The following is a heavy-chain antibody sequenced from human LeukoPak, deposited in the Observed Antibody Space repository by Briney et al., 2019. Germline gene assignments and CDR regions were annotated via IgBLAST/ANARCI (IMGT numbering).Heavy chain of an antibody. Sequence: SETLSLTCAVYGGSFSGYYWSWIRQPPGKGLEWIGEINHSGSTNYNPSLKSRVTISVDTSKNQFSLKLSSVTAADTAVYYCARSVSTRYSSGWYGYWGQGTLVTVSS. CDR3: ARSVSTRYSSGWYGY. CDR1: GGSFSGYY. J-gene: IGHJ4*02. CDR2: INHSGST. D-gene: IGHD6-19*01. V-gene: IGHV4-34*01.